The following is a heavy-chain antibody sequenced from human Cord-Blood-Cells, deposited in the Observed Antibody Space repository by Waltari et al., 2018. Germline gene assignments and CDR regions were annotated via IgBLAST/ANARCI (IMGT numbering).Heavy chain of an antibody. V-gene: IGHV3-7*05. CDR1: EFPSVSYW. Sequence: EVQLVESGWCWVRPECSVGPSCAASEFPSVSYWMSWVRQAPGKGLEWLNNIKQDGSEKYYEDSVEGRFTISRDNAKNSLYLQMTSLSADDTAVYSCAGADYWGQGPLVTVSS. J-gene: IGHJ4*02. CDR3: AGADY. CDR2: IKQDGSEK.